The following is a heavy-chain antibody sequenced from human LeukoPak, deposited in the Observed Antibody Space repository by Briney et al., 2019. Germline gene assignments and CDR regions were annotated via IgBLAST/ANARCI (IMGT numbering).Heavy chain of an antibody. CDR2: IYYSGST. J-gene: IGHJ4*02. Sequence: SETLSLTCTVSGGSISSYYGSWIRQPPGKGLEWIGYIYYSGSTNYNPSLKSRVTISVGTSKNQFSLKLSSVTAADTAVYYCARQGRAVTSALDYWGQGTLVTVSS. CDR1: GGSISSYY. D-gene: IGHD4-17*01. CDR3: ARQGRAVTSALDY. V-gene: IGHV4-59*08.